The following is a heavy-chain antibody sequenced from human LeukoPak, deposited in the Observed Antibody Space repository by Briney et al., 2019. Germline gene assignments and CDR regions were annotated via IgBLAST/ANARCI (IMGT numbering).Heavy chain of an antibody. Sequence: RRASVKVSCKASGYTFTSYDISLVRQATGQGLEWMGWRNPNSGNTGYAQKFQGRVTMTRNTSISTAYMELSSLRSEDTAVYYCARGRGYYDFWSGYYLDFDYWGQGTLVTVSS. D-gene: IGHD3-3*01. CDR2: RNPNSGNT. CDR3: ARGRGYYDFWSGYYLDFDY. CDR1: GYTFTSYD. J-gene: IGHJ4*02. V-gene: IGHV1-8*01.